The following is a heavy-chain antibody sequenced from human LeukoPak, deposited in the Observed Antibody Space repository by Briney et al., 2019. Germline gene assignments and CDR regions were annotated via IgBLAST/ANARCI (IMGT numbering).Heavy chain of an antibody. V-gene: IGHV3-23*01. Sequence: GGSLRLSCAASGFTFSNYAMSWVRQAPGKGLEWVSAINCRGGSTYYADSVKGRFTIARDNSKNTLYLQMNSLRAEDTAVYYCANLPGIAAAGTLDYWGQGTLVTVSS. CDR3: ANLPGIAAAGTLDY. J-gene: IGHJ4*02. D-gene: IGHD6-13*01. CDR1: GFTFSNYA. CDR2: INCRGGST.